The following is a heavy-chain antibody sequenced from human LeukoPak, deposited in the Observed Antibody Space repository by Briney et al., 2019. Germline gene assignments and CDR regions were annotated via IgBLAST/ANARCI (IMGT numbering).Heavy chain of an antibody. CDR3: AKAVQFGGYFDY. J-gene: IGHJ4*02. CDR1: GFTFDDYG. D-gene: IGHD3-10*01. Sequence: SLRLSCAASGFTFDDYGMHWVRQAPGKGVEGVAGISWNSGRIDYAESVKGGFTISRDNAKNCLYVEMNSLRAEDTALYYCAKAVQFGGYFDYWGQGTLVTVSS. CDR2: ISWNSGRI. V-gene: IGHV3-9*01.